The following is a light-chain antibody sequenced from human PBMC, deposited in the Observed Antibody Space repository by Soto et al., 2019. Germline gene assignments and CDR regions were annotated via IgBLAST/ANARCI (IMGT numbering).Light chain of an antibody. Sequence: DIQIPPSPSTLSASVGDGVTITGRASETITTSLAWYKKPQGADPKVLIYDDSTLESGVPSRFSGSGSGTELNLTISSLKPADWATYDCQQYGSYPRTCGQGTKVDIK. CDR1: ETITTS. V-gene: IGKV1-5*01. CDR3: QQYGSYPRT. CDR2: DDS. J-gene: IGKJ1*01.